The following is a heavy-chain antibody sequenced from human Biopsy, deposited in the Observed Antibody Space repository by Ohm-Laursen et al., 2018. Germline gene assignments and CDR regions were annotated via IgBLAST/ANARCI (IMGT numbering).Heavy chain of an antibody. CDR2: IWSDGNNK. CDR3: ARDRYYGSANYFGYYNMDV. Sequence: SLRLSCAAFGFSFDNYAMHWVRQAPGKGLEWVAVIWSDGNNKYYADSVKGRFTISRDNSKNTLFLQMNNLRAEDTAVYYCARDRYYGSANYFGYYNMDVWGQGTTVTVSS. D-gene: IGHD3-10*01. CDR1: GFSFDNYA. V-gene: IGHV3-33*08. J-gene: IGHJ6*02.